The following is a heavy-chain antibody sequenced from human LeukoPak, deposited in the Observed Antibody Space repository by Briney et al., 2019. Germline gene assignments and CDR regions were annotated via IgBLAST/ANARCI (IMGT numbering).Heavy chain of an antibody. D-gene: IGHD1-26*01. Sequence: SETLSLTCTVSGGSISSYYWSWLRQPPGKGLEWIGYIYYSGNTNYNPSLKSRVTISIDKSKNQFSLKLRSVTAADTAVYFCARRIVGVTDRFDYWGQGTLVTVSS. CDR2: IYYSGNT. CDR1: GGSISSYY. CDR3: ARRIVGVTDRFDY. J-gene: IGHJ4*02. V-gene: IGHV4-59*12.